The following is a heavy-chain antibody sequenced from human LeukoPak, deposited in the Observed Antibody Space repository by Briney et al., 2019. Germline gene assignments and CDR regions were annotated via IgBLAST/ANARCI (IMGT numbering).Heavy chain of an antibody. CDR2: IYYSGST. CDR3: ARVSMGTTWYYYYYMDV. D-gene: IGHD2/OR15-2a*01. CDR1: GGSISSSSYY. J-gene: IGHJ6*03. V-gene: IGHV4-39*07. Sequence: SETLSLTCTVSGGSISSSSYYWGWIRQPPGKGLEWIGSIYYSGSTYYNPSLKSRVTISVDTSKNQFSLKLSSVTAADTAVYYCARVSMGTTWYYYYYMDVWGKGTTVTVSS.